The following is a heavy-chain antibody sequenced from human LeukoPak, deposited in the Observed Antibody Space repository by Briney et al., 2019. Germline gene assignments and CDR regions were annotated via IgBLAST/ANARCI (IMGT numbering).Heavy chain of an antibody. J-gene: IGHJ4*02. V-gene: IGHV4-31*03. CDR3: ARGGGSSWADY. CDR1: GDSISSGSYY. Sequence: PSETLSLTCTVSGDSISSGSYYWSWIRQHPGKGLEWIGYIYHSGSTYYNPSLKSRVTISVDTSKNQFSLKLSSVTAADTAVYYCARGGGSSWADYWGQGTLVTVSS. D-gene: IGHD6-13*01. CDR2: IYHSGST.